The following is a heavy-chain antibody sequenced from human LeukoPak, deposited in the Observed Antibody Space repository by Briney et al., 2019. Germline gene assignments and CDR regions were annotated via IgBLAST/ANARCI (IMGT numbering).Heavy chain of an antibody. D-gene: IGHD3-10*01. Sequence: ASVKVSCKASGGTFSSYAISWVRQAPGQGLEWMGGIIPIFGTANYAQKFQGRVTITTDESTSTAYMELRSLRSDDTAVYYCARASMVRGVMGFGYWGQGTLVTVSS. CDR2: IIPIFGTA. CDR3: ARASMVRGVMGFGY. J-gene: IGHJ4*02. CDR1: GGTFSSYA. V-gene: IGHV1-69*05.